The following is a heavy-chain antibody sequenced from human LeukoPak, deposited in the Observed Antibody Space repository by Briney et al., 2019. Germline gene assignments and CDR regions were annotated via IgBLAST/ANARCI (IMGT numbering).Heavy chain of an antibody. CDR1: GFTFSSYG. CDR3: AKDGGTYYDFWSGYYIGYYFDY. V-gene: IGHV3-30*18. CDR2: ISNDGSNK. Sequence: PGRSLRLSCAASGFTFSSYGMHWVRQAPGKGLEWVAVISNDGSNKYYADSVKGRFTISRDNSKNTLYLQMNSLRAEDTAVYYCAKDGGTYYDFWSGYYIGYYFDYWGQGTLVTVSS. D-gene: IGHD3-3*01. J-gene: IGHJ4*02.